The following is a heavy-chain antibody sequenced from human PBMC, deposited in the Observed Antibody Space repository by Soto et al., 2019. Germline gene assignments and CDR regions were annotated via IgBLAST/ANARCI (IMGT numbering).Heavy chain of an antibody. J-gene: IGHJ4*02. CDR2: MNPDSGNT. D-gene: IGHD3-10*01. CDR3: AISVGGSNGNFDY. V-gene: IGHV1-8*01. Sequence: QVQLVQSGAEVRTPGASVKVSCKASGYTFTSYDINWVRQATGQGPEWMGWMNPDSGNTGYVQKFQGRVTMTRNTAISTAYMELSSLRSEDTAVYYCAISVGGSNGNFDYWGQGTLVTVSS. CDR1: GYTFTSYD.